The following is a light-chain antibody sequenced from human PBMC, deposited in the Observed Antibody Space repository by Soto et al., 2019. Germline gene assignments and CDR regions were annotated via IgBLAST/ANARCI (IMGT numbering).Light chain of an antibody. CDR1: QTISSW. J-gene: IGKJ5*01. CDR2: AAS. CDR3: QQYYSYPIT. V-gene: IGKV1-5*01. Sequence: DIQMTQSPSTLSGSVGDRVTITCRASQTISSWLAWYQQKPGKAPKLLIYAASTLQSGVPSRFSGSGSGTDLTITVSCLQSEDCETYDGQQYYSYPITFGQGTRLEI.